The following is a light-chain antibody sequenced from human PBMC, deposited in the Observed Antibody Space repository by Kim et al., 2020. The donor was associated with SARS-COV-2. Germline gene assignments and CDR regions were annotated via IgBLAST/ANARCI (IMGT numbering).Light chain of an antibody. Sequence: QSALTQPPSASGSPGQSVTISCTGSSSDVTGYNYVSWYQQYQGKAPKLMIYEVSKRPAGVPDRFSGSESGNTASLTVSGLQAEDEADYYCSSYAGSDNWVFGGGTQLTVL. CDR1: SSDVTGYNY. V-gene: IGLV2-8*01. CDR3: SSYAGSDNWV. CDR2: EVS. J-gene: IGLJ2*01.